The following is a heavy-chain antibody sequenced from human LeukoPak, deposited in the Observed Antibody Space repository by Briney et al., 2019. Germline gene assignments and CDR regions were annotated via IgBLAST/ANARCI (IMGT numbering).Heavy chain of an antibody. CDR1: GGSISSYY. D-gene: IGHD2/OR15-2a*01. CDR2: IYYSGST. V-gene: IGHV4-59*01. Sequence: SQTLSLTCTVSGGSISSYYWSWIRQPPGKGLEWIGYIYYSGSTSYNPSLKSRVTISADTSKSQFSLKLNSVTAADTALYYCAREVKVGNTDTGYYFDYWGQGILVTVSS. J-gene: IGHJ4*02. CDR3: AREVKVGNTDTGYYFDY.